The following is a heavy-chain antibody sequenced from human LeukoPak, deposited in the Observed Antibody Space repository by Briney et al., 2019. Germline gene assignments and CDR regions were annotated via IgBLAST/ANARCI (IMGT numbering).Heavy chain of an antibody. Sequence: PGRSLRLSCAASGXTFSNHAMHWVRQAPGKGLEWVAVTSYDGSNKYYADSVKGRFTISRDNSKNTLYLQMNSLKAEDTAMYYCARVTSSTWSLFDYWGQGTLVTVSS. D-gene: IGHD6-13*01. J-gene: IGHJ4*02. V-gene: IGHV3-30*04. CDR1: GXTFSNHA. CDR3: ARVTSSTWSLFDY. CDR2: TSYDGSNK.